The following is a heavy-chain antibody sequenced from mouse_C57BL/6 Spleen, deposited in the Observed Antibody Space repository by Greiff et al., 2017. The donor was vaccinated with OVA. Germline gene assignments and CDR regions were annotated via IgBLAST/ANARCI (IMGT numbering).Heavy chain of an antibody. CDR3: ARAPDGYYFDY. V-gene: IGHV3-6*01. Sequence: EVKLMESGPGLVKPSQSLSLTCSVTGYSITSGSYWTWIRQFPGNTLEWMGYISYDGSNNYNPSLKNRISITRDTSKNQFFLKLNSVTTEDTATYYCARAPDGYYFDYWGQGTTLTVSS. CDR1: GYSITSGSY. CDR2: ISYDGSN. J-gene: IGHJ2*01. D-gene: IGHD2-3*01.